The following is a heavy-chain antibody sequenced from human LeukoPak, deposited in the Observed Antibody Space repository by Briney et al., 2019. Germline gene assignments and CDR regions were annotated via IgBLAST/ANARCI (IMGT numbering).Heavy chain of an antibody. CDR3: AGGRYFAMDV. CDR2: VNTDGSNT. Sequence: QPGGSLRLSCAASGFTFSSDWMHWVRHAPGKGLVWVSRVNTDGSNTRYVDSGKGRFTIPRDNDKNTMYLQVNSLRAEDTAVYYCAGGRYFAMDVWGKGTTVTVSS. V-gene: IGHV3-74*01. CDR1: GFTFSSDW. J-gene: IGHJ6*04.